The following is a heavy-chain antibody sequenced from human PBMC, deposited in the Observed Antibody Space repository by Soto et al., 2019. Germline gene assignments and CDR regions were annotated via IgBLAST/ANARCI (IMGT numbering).Heavy chain of an antibody. CDR2: VYYSGST. CDR1: GGSISSSY. J-gene: IGHJ4*02. CDR3: ARYCNSTSCSFDY. V-gene: IGHV4-59*01. D-gene: IGHD2-2*01. Sequence: PSETLSLTCTVSGGSISSSYWSWIRQPPGKGLEWIGYVYYSGSTNYNPSLKSRVTISIDTSKNQFSLKLSSVTAADTAVYYCARYCNSTSCSFDYWGPGTLVTVSS.